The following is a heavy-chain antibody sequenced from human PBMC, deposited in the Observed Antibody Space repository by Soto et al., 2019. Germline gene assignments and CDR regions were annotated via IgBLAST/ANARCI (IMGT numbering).Heavy chain of an antibody. Sequence: SVKVSCKASGGTFSSYAISWVRQAPGQGLEWMGGIIPIFGTANYAQKFQGRVTITADESTSTAYMELSSLRSEDTAVYYCAGRGGSGGSCYGSVWFDPWGQGTLVTVSS. V-gene: IGHV1-69*13. CDR2: IIPIFGTA. CDR1: GGTFSSYA. CDR3: AGRGGSGGSCYGSVWFDP. D-gene: IGHD2-15*01. J-gene: IGHJ5*02.